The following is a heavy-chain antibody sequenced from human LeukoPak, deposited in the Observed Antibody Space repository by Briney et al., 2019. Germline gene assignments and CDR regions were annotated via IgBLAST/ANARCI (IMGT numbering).Heavy chain of an antibody. CDR3: ARVWCSSTSCYVTLDY. CDR2: FDPEEGET. J-gene: IGHJ4*02. Sequence: GASVKVSCKVSGYTLTQLSMHWVRQAPGKGLEWMGGFDPEEGETVYAQNFQGRVTMTEDTSTDTASMELSSLRSEDTAVYYCARVWCSSTSCYVTLDYWGQGTLVTVSS. CDR1: GYTLTQLS. V-gene: IGHV1-24*01. D-gene: IGHD2-2*01.